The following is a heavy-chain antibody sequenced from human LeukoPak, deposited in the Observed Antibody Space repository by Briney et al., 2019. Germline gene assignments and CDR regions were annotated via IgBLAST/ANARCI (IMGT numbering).Heavy chain of an antibody. CDR1: GYTFTGYY. D-gene: IGHD3-22*01. J-gene: IGHJ4*02. CDR3: ARVPTMGSSGYPDY. Sequence: ASVKVSCKASGYTFTGYYMHWVRQAPGQGLGWMGWINPNSGGTNYAQKFQGRVTMTRDTSISTAYMELSRLRSDETAVYYCARVPTMGSSGYPDYWGQGTLVTVSS. V-gene: IGHV1-2*02. CDR2: INPNSGGT.